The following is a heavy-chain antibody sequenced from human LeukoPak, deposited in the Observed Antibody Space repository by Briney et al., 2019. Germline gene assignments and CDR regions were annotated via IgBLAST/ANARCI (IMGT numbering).Heavy chain of an antibody. J-gene: IGHJ3*02. CDR1: GFTFSSYE. CDR2: ISSSGSTI. V-gene: IGHV3-48*03. CDR3: GRVCFLWELWTDAFEI. D-gene: IGHD1-26*01. Sequence: GGSLRHSCAASGFTFSSYEINWVRQAPGKGLEWVSYISSSGSTIYYADSVKGRFTISRDNAKNSLYLQMNSLRAEDTAVYYCGRVCFLWELWTDAFEIWGQGTMVTVSS.